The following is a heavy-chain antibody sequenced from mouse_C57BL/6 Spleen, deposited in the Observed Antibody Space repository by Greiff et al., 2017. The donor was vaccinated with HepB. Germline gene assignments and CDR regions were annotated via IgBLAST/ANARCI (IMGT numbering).Heavy chain of an antibody. CDR2: IDPEDGDT. CDR1: GFNIKDYY. V-gene: IGHV14-1*01. D-gene: IGHD3-3*01. CDR3: TTGGTGYYAMDY. J-gene: IGHJ4*01. Sequence: VQLQQSGAELVRPGASVKLSCTASGFNIKDYYMHWVKQRPEQGLEWIGRIDPEDGDTEYDPKFKGKATMTSDTSSNTAYLQLSSLTSEDTAVYYCTTGGTGYYAMDYWGQGTSVTVSS.